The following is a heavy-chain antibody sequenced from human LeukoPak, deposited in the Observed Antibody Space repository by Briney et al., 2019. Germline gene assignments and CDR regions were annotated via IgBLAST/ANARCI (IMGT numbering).Heavy chain of an antibody. V-gene: IGHV4-61*01. J-gene: IGHJ1*01. D-gene: IGHD2-21*02. Sequence: PSETLSLTCTVSGGSVSSGSSGAYYWSWIRQPPGKGLEWIGYIYHSGGTSYNPSLKSRVTISIDTSKNRFSLRLSSVTAADTAVYYCAGSNEYCGVDCSGYFQHWGQGTLVTVSS. CDR1: GGSVSSGSSGAYY. CDR2: IYHSGGT. CDR3: AGSNEYCGVDCSGYFQH.